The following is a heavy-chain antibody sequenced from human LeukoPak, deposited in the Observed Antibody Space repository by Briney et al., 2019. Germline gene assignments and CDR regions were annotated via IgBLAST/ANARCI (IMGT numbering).Heavy chain of an antibody. D-gene: IGHD6-6*01. CDR3: VSWGSSGNG. J-gene: IGHJ4*01. CDR2: TNEDGRDK. CDR1: GLRFNGNW. Sequence: GGPLSFSGAGSGLRFNGNWLSWVRKPQGKGLKWVANTNEDGRDKYYVDSVRGRFTMSRDNAQNSLYLQMNSLRDEDTAVYYCVSWGSSGNGWGHGTLVTVSS. V-gene: IGHV3-7*01.